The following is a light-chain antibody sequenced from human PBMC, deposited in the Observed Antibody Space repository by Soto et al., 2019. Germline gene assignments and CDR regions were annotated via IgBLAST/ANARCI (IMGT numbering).Light chain of an antibody. CDR1: QSVRSY. J-gene: IGKJ3*01. Sequence: EIVLTQVPVTLSLSPGERATLSCGASQSVRSYLAWYQQKPGQAPRLLIYDSANRAPGVPSRFRGSGSGTAFTLTIDSLEPEDSAIYYCHHRDDWLFTFGPGTRVEVK. CDR3: HHRDDWLFT. V-gene: IGKV3-11*01. CDR2: DSA.